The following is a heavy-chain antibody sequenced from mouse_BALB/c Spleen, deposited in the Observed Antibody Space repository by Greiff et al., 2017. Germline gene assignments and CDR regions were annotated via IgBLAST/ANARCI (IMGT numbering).Heavy chain of an antibody. CDR2: IDPENGNT. J-gene: IGHJ3*01. CDR3: APYGNWFAY. V-gene: IGHV14-1*02. D-gene: IGHD2-1*01. Sequence: EVKVVESGAELVRPGALVKLSCKASGFNIQDYYMHWVKQRPEQGLEWIGWIDPENGNTIYDPKFQGKASITADTSSNTAYLQLSSLTSEDTAVYYCAPYGNWFAYWGQGTLVTVSA. CDR1: GFNIQDYY.